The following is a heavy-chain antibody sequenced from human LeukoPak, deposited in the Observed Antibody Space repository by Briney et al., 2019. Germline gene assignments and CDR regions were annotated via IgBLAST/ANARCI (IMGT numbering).Heavy chain of an antibody. J-gene: IGHJ5*02. CDR1: GFTFSSYG. CDR2: ISSGSSYI. Sequence: GGSLRLSCAASGFTFSSYGMHWVRQAPGKGLEWVSSISSGSSYIYYGDSVKGRFTISRDNSKNTLYLQMNSLRAEDTAVYYCAKMIGKYYYDSSGYYDHWGQGTLVTVSS. CDR3: AKMIGKYYYDSSGYYDH. V-gene: IGHV3-21*04. D-gene: IGHD3-22*01.